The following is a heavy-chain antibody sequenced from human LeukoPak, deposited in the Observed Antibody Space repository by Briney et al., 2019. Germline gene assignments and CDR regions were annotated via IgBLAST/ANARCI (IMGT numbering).Heavy chain of an antibody. CDR3: AKARVNYYDKSGYHF. D-gene: IGHD3-22*01. J-gene: IGHJ4*02. V-gene: IGHV3-23*01. Sequence: GGSLRLSCAAPGFTFSSYAMSWVRQAPGKGLEWVSGISGSGGSTYYAGSVKGRFTISRDNSKNTLYLQMNSLSAEDTAVYYCAKARVNYYDKSGYHFWGQGTLVTVSS. CDR1: GFTFSSYA. CDR2: ISGSGGST.